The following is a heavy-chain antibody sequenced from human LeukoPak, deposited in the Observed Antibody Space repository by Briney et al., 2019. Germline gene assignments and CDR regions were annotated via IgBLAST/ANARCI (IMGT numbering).Heavy chain of an antibody. CDR3: TAGTYYSDQYPWDY. V-gene: IGHV3-30-3*01. CDR2: ISNDETNE. CDR1: GFTFNNFA. Sequence: SGGSLRLSCTASGFTFNNFAMHWVRQAPGKGLGWLAVISNDETNEYYADSVRGRFTISRDNFKNTLYLQMNSLRAEDTAMYYCTAGTYYSDQYPWDYWGQGTLVTVSS. J-gene: IGHJ4*02. D-gene: IGHD3-22*01.